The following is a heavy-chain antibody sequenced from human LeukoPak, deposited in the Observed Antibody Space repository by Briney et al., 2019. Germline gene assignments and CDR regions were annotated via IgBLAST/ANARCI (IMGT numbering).Heavy chain of an antibody. Sequence: KISFKGSGYIFSNYWIGWVRPRPGKGLEWMGIISPTDSDTRYSPSFQGQVTISADRSDSSAYLAYLQWSSLEASDTAMYYCARHSPSFTGNAINFDYWGQGTLVTVSS. V-gene: IGHV5-51*01. CDR3: ARHSPSFTGNAINFDY. J-gene: IGHJ4*02. CDR2: ISPTDSDT. D-gene: IGHD1-1*01. CDR1: GYIFSNYW.